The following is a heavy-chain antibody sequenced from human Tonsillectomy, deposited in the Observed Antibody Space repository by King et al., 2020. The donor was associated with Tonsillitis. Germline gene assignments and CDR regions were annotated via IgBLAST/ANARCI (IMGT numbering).Heavy chain of an antibody. CDR3: ARLGYCSGGSCSNLDS. D-gene: IGHD2-15*01. Sequence: VQLVESGAEVKKPGESLRISCKGSGYSFTREWISWVRQMPGKGLEWMGAIDPSDSYARYSPSFQGHVTLSTDKSISTAYLHWSSLKASDTAMYYCARLGYCSGGSCSNLDSWGQGTLVTVSS. J-gene: IGHJ4*02. CDR1: GYSFTREW. V-gene: IGHV5-10-1*03. CDR2: IDPSDSYA.